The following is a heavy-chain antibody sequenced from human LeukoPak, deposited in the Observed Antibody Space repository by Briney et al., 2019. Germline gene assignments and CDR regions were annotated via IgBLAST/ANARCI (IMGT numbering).Heavy chain of an antibody. CDR2: IYYSGST. D-gene: IGHD1-26*01. CDR3: ARDSRTVGATTIDY. J-gene: IGHJ4*02. CDR1: GGSISSYY. Sequence: SETLSLTCTVSGGSISSYYWSWIRQPPGKGLEWIGYIYYSGSTNYNPSLKSRVTISVDTSKNQFSLKLSSVTAADTAEYYCARDSRTVGATTIDYWGQGTLVTVSS. V-gene: IGHV4-59*12.